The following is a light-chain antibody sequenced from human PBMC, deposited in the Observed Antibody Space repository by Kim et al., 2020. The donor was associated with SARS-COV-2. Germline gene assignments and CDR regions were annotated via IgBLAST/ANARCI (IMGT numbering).Light chain of an antibody. J-gene: IGLJ2*01. Sequence: SYELTQDPAVSVALGQTVRITCQVDSLRSYYATWYQQKPRQAPLLVIYGRNNRPSGIPDRFSGSTSGNTASLTISGAQAEDEADFYCQSRDSGGKVVFGGGTQLTVL. CDR1: SLRSYY. CDR3: QSRDSGGKVV. V-gene: IGLV3-19*01. CDR2: GRN.